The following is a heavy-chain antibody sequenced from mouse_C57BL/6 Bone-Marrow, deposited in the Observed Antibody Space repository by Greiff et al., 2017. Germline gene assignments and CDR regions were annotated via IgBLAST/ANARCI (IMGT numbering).Heavy chain of an antibody. D-gene: IGHD4-1*01. J-gene: IGHJ2*01. CDR1: GYTFTSYW. CDR2: IYPTSGRT. Sequence: QVQLQQPGAELVKPGASVTMSCKASGYTFTSYWITWVKQRPGPGLGWIGDIYPTSGRTNYNEKFKSKAILTVDTSSNTAYMQLSSRTSEDSAVFYCARSGPLGRSFDYWGQGTTLTGSS. CDR3: ARSGPLGRSFDY. V-gene: IGHV1-55*01.